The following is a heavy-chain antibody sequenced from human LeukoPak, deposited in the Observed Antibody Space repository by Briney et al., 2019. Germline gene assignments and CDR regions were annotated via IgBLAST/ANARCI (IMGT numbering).Heavy chain of an antibody. CDR1: GITFTNYA. CDR2: LRGNGDT. D-gene: IGHD6-19*01. J-gene: IGHJ4*02. V-gene: IGHV3-23*01. CDR3: ARASLLSDADAVC. Sequence: GGSLRLSCAASGITFTNYAMSWVRQAPARGLEWVSSLRGNGDTFYADSVKGRFTLSRDDSRNIVYLQLHNLRVDDTATYYCARASLLSDADAVCWGQGTQVTVSS.